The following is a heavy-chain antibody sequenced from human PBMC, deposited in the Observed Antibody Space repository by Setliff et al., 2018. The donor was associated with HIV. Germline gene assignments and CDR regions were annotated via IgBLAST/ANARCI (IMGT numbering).Heavy chain of an antibody. CDR1: GYFFLSSW. V-gene: IGHV5-51*01. CDR2: IYPGDSET. Sequence: PGESLKISCQGSGYFFLSSWIGWVRQVPGKGLEWVAIIYPGDSETRYSPSFEGQVTISVDRSINTAYLQWSSLKASDTAIYYCASLRGDYVGQYYYYMDIWGKGTTVTVSS. CDR3: ASLRGDYVGQYYYYMDI. J-gene: IGHJ6*03. D-gene: IGHD4-17*01.